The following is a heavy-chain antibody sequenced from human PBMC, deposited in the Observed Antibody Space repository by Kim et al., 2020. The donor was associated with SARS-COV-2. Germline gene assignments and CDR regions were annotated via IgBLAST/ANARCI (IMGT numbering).Heavy chain of an antibody. J-gene: IGHJ4*02. CDR3: ATGDGSCFSHDCFNY. CDR1: GFAFNIYA. D-gene: IGHD2-21*02. CDR2: IIGDGDT. V-gene: IGHV3-23*01. Sequence: GGSLRLSCAASGFAFNIYALNWIRQAPGKGLEWVSVIIGDGDTYYAESLTGRFTISRDNTKNLLFLQMNSLRDEDTALYYCATGDGSCFSHDCFNYWGQGTLVPVSS.